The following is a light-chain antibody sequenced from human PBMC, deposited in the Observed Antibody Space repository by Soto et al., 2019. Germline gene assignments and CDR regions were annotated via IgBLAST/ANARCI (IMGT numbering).Light chain of an antibody. V-gene: IGKV3-20*01. CDR2: GAS. J-gene: IGKJ2*01. CDR1: QSVSSSY. CDR3: QQYGSSPLYT. Sequence: ETVSTQSPGTLSLSPGERATLSCRASQSVSSSYLAWYQQKPGQAPRLLIYGASSRATGIPDRFSGSGSGTDFTLTICRLEPEDFAVYYCQQYGSSPLYTFGQGTKLEIK.